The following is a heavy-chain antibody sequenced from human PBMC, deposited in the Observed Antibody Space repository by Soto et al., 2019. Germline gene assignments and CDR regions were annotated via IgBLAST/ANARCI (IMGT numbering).Heavy chain of an antibody. Sequence: PSCTLALASALCGDCISSAAYYGSWIRQHPGKGLEWIGYVSHSGSTYYNPSLKSRVIISVDTSKNQFSLSLTSVTAADTAVYYCAREYTYGSNFFDCWGQGALVTVSS. J-gene: IGHJ4*02. V-gene: IGHV4-31*11. D-gene: IGHD5-18*01. CDR1: GDCISSAAYY. CDR3: AREYTYGSNFFDC. CDR2: VSHSGST.